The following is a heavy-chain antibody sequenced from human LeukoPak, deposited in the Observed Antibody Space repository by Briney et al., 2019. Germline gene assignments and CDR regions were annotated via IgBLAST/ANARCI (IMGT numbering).Heavy chain of an antibody. V-gene: IGHV1-46*01. Sequence: GASVNVSCKASGYTFTSYYMHRVRQAPGQGLEWMGIINPSGGSTSYAQKFQGRVTMTRDTSTSTVYMELSSLRSEDTAVYYCAREGLLAVEHIGDFDYWGQGTLVTVSS. CDR1: GYTFTSYY. CDR3: AREGLLAVEHIGDFDY. D-gene: IGHD4-23*01. J-gene: IGHJ4*02. CDR2: INPSGGST.